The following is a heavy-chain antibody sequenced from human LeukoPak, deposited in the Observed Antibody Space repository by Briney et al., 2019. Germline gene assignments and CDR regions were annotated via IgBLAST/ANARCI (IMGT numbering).Heavy chain of an antibody. CDR2: IKQDGSEK. V-gene: IGHV3-7*01. D-gene: IGHD3-16*02. J-gene: IGHJ4*02. Sequence: GGSLRLSCAASGFTFSSYWMSWVRQAPGKGLEWVANIKQDGSEKYYVDSVKGRFTISRDNAKNSLYLQMNSLRAEDTAVYYCARAAVYDYVWGSYRSHFDYWGQGTLVTVSS. CDR3: ARAAVYDYVWGSYRSHFDY. CDR1: GFTFSSYW.